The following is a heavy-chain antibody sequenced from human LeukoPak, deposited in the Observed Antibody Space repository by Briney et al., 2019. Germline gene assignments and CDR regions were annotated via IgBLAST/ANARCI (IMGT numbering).Heavy chain of an antibody. CDR2: INHSGST. Sequence: SETLSLTCAVYGGSFSGYYWSWIRQPPGKGLEWIGEINHSGSTNYNPSLKSRVTISADTSKNQFSLKLSSVTAADTAVYYCARVTRITMVRGVRRWFDPRGQGTLVTVSS. V-gene: IGHV4-34*01. D-gene: IGHD3-10*01. J-gene: IGHJ5*02. CDR1: GGSFSGYY. CDR3: ARVTRITMVRGVRRWFDP.